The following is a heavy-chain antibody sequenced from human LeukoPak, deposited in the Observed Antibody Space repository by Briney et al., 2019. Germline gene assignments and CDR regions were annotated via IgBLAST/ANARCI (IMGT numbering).Heavy chain of an antibody. CDR3: AIKTSVDADY. CDR2: IYYSGST. Sequence: PSETLSLTCTVSGCSISSYYWSWIRQPPGKGLEWIGYIYYSGSTNYNPSLKSRVTISVDTSKNQFSLKLSSVTAADTAVYYCAIKTSVDADYWGQGTLVSVSS. V-gene: IGHV4-59*01. J-gene: IGHJ4*02. D-gene: IGHD5-12*01. CDR1: GCSISSYY.